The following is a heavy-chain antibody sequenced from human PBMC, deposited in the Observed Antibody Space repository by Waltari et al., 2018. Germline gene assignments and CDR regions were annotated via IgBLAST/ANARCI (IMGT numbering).Heavy chain of an antibody. CDR2: INSDGSST. J-gene: IGHJ4*02. D-gene: IGHD1-26*01. V-gene: IGHV3-74*01. CDR1: GFTFSSFW. Sequence: EVHLVESGGGLVQPGGSLRLSCAASGFTFSSFWMHWVRQAPGKGLVWGSRINSDGSSTSYADSVKGRFTISRDNAKNTLYLQMNSLRAEDTAVYYCASARYSGTYYNDYWGQGMLVTVSP. CDR3: ASARYSGTYYNDY.